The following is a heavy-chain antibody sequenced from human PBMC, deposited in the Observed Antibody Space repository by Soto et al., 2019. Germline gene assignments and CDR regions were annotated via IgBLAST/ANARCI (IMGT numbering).Heavy chain of an antibody. D-gene: IGHD1-1*01. V-gene: IGHV4-39*01. CDR1: GGSISSSNYY. CDR2: IYYIGNT. CDR3: AREDRTNGYNYDY. Sequence: ETLSLTCSVSGGSISSSNYYWAWILQPPGKGLEWIGSIYYIGNTYYNPSLKSRVTMSVDTSKNQFSLKVTSVTAADTAIYYCAREDRTNGYNYDYWGQGTLVTVSS. J-gene: IGHJ4*02.